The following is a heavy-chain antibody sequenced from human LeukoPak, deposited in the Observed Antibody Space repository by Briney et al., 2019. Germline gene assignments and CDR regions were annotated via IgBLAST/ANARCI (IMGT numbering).Heavy chain of an antibody. Sequence: GESLKISCKGSGYNFSNYWIDWVRQMPGKGLEWMGIIYPGDSDTRYSPSFQGQVTISVDRSINTAHLQWGSLKASDTAMYYCARRSSAWNWFDPWGQGTLVTVSS. CDR1: GYNFSNYW. J-gene: IGHJ5*02. CDR3: ARRSSAWNWFDP. D-gene: IGHD6-25*01. CDR2: IYPGDSDT. V-gene: IGHV5-51*01.